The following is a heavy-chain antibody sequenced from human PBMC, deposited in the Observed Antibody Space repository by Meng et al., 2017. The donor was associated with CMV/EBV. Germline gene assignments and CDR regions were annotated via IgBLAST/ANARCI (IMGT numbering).Heavy chain of an antibody. CDR1: GYSFTNYW. V-gene: IGHV5-51*01. J-gene: IGHJ4*02. Sequence: GGSLRLSCKGSGYSFTNYWVAWVRQMPGKGLEWMGIIYPGDSDTRYSPSFQGQVTISADKSISTAYLQWSSLKASDTAMYYCVRESRMFDYWGQGTLVTVSS. CDR3: VRESRMFDY. CDR2: IYPGDSDT.